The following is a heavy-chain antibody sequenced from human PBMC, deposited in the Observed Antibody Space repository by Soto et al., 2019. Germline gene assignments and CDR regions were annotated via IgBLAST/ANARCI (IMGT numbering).Heavy chain of an antibody. CDR2: MNHNSGNT. D-gene: IGHD4-17*01. J-gene: IGHJ4*02. CDR1: GYTFTSYD. Sequence: QVQLVQSGAEVKKPGASVQVSCKASGYTFTSYDINWVRQATGQGIEWMGWMNHNSGNTGYAQKFKGRVTMTRNNSISTSYRELSSLRSEDTAVYDCARSTNDYGDRHGGQGTLVTVSS. V-gene: IGHV1-8*01. CDR3: ARSTNDYGDRH.